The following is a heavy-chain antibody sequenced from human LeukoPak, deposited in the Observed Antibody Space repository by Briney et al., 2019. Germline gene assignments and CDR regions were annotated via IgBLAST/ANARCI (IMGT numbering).Heavy chain of an antibody. J-gene: IGHJ4*02. V-gene: IGHV1-18*01. CDR1: GYTFTSYG. D-gene: IGHD3-22*01. CDR3: ARDVLHRIHYDSSAYYPGSSY. Sequence: GASVKVSCKASGYTFTSYGITWARQAPGQGLEWMGWISAYNAYTYYAQKLQGRVAMTTDTSTSTAYMELRSLRPDDTAVYYCARDVLHRIHYDSSAYYPGSSYWGQGTLVTVSS. CDR2: ISAYNAYT.